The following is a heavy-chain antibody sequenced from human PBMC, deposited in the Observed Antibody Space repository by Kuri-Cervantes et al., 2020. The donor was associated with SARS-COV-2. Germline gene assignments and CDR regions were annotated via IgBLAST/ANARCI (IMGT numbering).Heavy chain of an antibody. V-gene: IGHV3-7*02. CDR2: IKPDGSDK. Sequence: GESLKISCAASGFTFTSYWMSWVRQAPGKGLEWVANIKPDGSDKYYVDSVKGRFTISRDSAKNSLYLQMNSLRPEDTAVYYCARLDGYIEHWGQGTLVTVSS. D-gene: IGHD5-24*01. CDR3: ARLDGYIEH. J-gene: IGHJ5*02. CDR1: GFTFTSYW.